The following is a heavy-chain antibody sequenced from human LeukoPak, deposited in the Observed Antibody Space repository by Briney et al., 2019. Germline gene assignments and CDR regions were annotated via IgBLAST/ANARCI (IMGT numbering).Heavy chain of an antibody. CDR2: IYYSGST. CDR3: ARLKAVANAFDI. Sequence: SETLSLTCTVSGGSISSYYWSWIRQPPGKGLEWIGYIYYSGSTNYNPSLKSRVTISVDTSKNQFSLKLSSVTAADTAVYYCARLKAVANAFDIWGQGTMVTVSS. V-gene: IGHV4-59*08. CDR1: GGSISSYY. J-gene: IGHJ3*02. D-gene: IGHD6-19*01.